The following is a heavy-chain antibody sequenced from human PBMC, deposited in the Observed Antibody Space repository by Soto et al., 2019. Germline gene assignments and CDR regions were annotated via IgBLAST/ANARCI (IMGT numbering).Heavy chain of an antibody. V-gene: IGHV6-1*01. CDR2: TYYRSKWYN. D-gene: IGHD2-15*01. CDR1: GDSVPSNNIA. CDR3: ARGRWSTFEY. Sequence: SQTLSLTCAVSGDSVPSNNIAWNWLRQSPWRGLEWLGRTYYRSKWYNEYAVSVRSRITINLDTSKNQFSLQLNSVTPEETAVYYCARGRWSTFEYWGEGAQVTVSP. J-gene: IGHJ4*02.